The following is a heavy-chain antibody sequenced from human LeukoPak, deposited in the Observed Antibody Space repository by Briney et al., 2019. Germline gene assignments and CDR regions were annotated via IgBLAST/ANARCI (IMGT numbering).Heavy chain of an antibody. J-gene: IGHJ4*02. CDR1: GGSISSYY. CDR3: ARVTGYRIEDYFDY. V-gene: IGHV4-59*01. Sequence: SETLSLTCTVSGGSISSYYWSWIRQPPGKGLEWLGYIYYSGSTNYNPSLKSRVTISVETSKNEFSLKLRSVTAADTAVYYCARVTGYRIEDYFDYWGQGTLVTVSS. D-gene: IGHD6-13*01. CDR2: IYYSGST.